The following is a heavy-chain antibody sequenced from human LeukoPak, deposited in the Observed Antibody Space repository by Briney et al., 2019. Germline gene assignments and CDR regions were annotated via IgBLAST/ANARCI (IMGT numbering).Heavy chain of an antibody. CDR3: AKGYNGYDYAFDI. Sequence: GGSLRLSCAASGFTFSSYSMNWVRQAPGRGLEWVSYISSSSSTIYYADSVKGRFTISRDNSKNTLYLQMNSLRVEDTAVYYCAKGYNGYDYAFDIWGQGTMVTVSS. V-gene: IGHV3-48*01. CDR2: ISSSSSTI. D-gene: IGHD5-12*01. J-gene: IGHJ3*02. CDR1: GFTFSSYS.